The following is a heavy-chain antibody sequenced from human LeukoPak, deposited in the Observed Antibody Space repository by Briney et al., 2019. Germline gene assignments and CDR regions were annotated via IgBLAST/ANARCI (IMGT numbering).Heavy chain of an antibody. D-gene: IGHD2-2*01. J-gene: IGHJ2*01. Sequence: ASVKVSCKASGYTFTSYDVHWVRQATGQGLEWMGWLNPNSGNTGYSQKFQGRVTITADKSTSTAYMELSSLRSEDTAVYYCARDGSASCCYWYFDLWGCGTLVTVSS. V-gene: IGHV1-8*01. CDR3: ARDGSASCCYWYFDL. CDR1: GYTFTSYD. CDR2: LNPNSGNT.